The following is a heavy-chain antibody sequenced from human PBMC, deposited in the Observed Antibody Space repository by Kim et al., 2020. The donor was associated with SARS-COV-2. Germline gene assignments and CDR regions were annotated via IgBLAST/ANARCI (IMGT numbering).Heavy chain of an antibody. J-gene: IGHJ3*01. V-gene: IGHV3-30-3*01. Sequence: GGSLRLSCTASGFTFSSYAMHWVRQAPGKGLEWVAVISYDGSNKYYADSVKGRFTISRDNSKNTLYLQMNSLRAEDTAVYYCARVFEVPAAIFGDSDAF. CDR2: ISYDGSNK. D-gene: IGHD2-2*02. CDR1: GFTFSSYA. CDR3: ARVFEVPAAIFGDSDAF.